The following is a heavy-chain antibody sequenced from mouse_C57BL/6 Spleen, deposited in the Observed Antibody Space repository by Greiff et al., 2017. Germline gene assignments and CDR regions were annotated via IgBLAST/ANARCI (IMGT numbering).Heavy chain of an antibody. CDR2: IDPNSGGT. CDR3: ARSRQLRLDYAMDY. CDR1: GYTFTSYW. V-gene: IGHV1-72*01. D-gene: IGHD3-2*02. Sequence: QVHVKQPGAELVKPGASVKLSCKASGYTFTSYWMHWVKQRPGRGLEWIGRIDPNSGGTKYNEKFKSKATLTVDKPSSTAYMQLSSLTSEDSAVYYCARSRQLRLDYAMDYWGQGTSVTVSS. J-gene: IGHJ4*01.